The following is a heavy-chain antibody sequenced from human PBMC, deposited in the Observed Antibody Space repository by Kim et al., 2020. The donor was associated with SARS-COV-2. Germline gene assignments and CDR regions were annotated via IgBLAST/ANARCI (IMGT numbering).Heavy chain of an antibody. V-gene: IGHV3-9*01. J-gene: IGHJ4*03. Sequence: GGSLRLSCVASGFTFDDYAMHWVRHVPGKGMEWVSGISSNGSPIDYADSVKGRFTISRDYGKNSLYLQMNSLRIDDTGVYFCAKIRATGY. CDR1: GFTFDDYA. CDR3: AKIRATGY. CDR2: ISSNGSPI.